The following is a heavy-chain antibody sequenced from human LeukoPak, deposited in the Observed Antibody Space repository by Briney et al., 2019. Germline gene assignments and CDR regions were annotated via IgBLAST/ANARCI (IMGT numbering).Heavy chain of an antibody. J-gene: IGHJ4*02. Sequence: PSETLSLTCTVSGGSISDYYWNWIRQPPGKGLEWIGYIYYSGTTTYNPSLKSRVTMSVDTSKNQVVLNLSSVTAADTAVYYCARDKRHSYGRYFAHWGQGMLVTVSS. CDR2: IYYSGTT. D-gene: IGHD5-18*01. V-gene: IGHV4-59*01. CDR3: ARDKRHSYGRYFAH. CDR1: GGSISDYY.